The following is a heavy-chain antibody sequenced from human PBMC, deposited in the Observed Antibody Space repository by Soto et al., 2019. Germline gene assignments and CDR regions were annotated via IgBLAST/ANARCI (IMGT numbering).Heavy chain of an antibody. CDR1: GGSISRYC. J-gene: IGHJ5*02. V-gene: IGHV4-59*08. CDR3: ARFGETGWFDP. D-gene: IGHD3-10*01. CDR2: IYYSGST. Sequence: SETLSLTCNVSGGSISRYCWSWIRQPPGKGLEWIGYIYYSGSTNYNPSLKSRVTISVDTSKNQFSLKLSSVTAADTAVYYCARFGETGWFDPWGQGTLVTVSS.